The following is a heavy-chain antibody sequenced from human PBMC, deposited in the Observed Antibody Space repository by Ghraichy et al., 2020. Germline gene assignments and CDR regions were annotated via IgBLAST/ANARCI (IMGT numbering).Heavy chain of an antibody. CDR3: ARWSRPFDF. CDR1: GFTFSVYW. D-gene: IGHD2-15*01. J-gene: IGHJ4*02. CDR2: IKQDGSDK. Sequence: GGSLRLSCAASGFTFSVYWMAWVRQAPGKGLEWVANIKQDGSDKFYADSVEGRFTISRDNARNLVYLQMNSLRPEDTAVYYCARWSRPFDFWGQGTLVTVSS. V-gene: IGHV3-7*03.